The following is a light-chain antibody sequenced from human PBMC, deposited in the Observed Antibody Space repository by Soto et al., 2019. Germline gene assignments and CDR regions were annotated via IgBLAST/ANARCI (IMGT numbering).Light chain of an antibody. J-gene: IGKJ1*01. CDR1: QSVSSN. Sequence: EIVMTQSPATLSVSPGERGTLSCRASQSVSSNLAWYQQKPGQAPRLLIYGASARATGIPARFSGSGSGTEFTLTISSLQSEDFAVYYCQQYNNWPLLTFGQGTKVEIK. CDR2: GAS. V-gene: IGKV3-15*01. CDR3: QQYNNWPLLT.